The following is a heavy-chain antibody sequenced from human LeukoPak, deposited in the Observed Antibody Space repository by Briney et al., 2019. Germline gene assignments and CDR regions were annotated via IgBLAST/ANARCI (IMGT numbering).Heavy chain of an antibody. V-gene: IGHV4-4*07. CDR3: ARLGASLEWDSGSFPDY. Sequence: SETLSLTCTVSGGSISNYYWSWIRQPAGKGLEWIGHVYTSGSTNYNPSLKSRVTMSVDTSKNQFSLELRFVTAADTAVYYCARLGASLEWDSGSFPDYWGQGTLVTVSS. J-gene: IGHJ4*02. CDR1: GGSISNYY. CDR2: VYTSGST. D-gene: IGHD3-10*01.